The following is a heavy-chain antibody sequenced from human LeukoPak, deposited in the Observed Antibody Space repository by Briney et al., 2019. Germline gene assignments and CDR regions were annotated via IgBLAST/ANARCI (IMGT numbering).Heavy chain of an antibody. J-gene: IGHJ4*02. CDR1: GFTFSSYW. D-gene: IGHD3-22*01. V-gene: IGHV3-7*01. CDR3: ATENYYDSSGYSPSDY. CDR2: IKQDGSEK. Sequence: GGSLRLSCAASGFTFSSYWMSWVRQAPGKGLEWVANIKQDGSEKYYVDSVKGRFTISRDNAKNSLYLQMNSLRAEDTAVYYCATENYYDSSGYSPSDYWGQGTLVTVSS.